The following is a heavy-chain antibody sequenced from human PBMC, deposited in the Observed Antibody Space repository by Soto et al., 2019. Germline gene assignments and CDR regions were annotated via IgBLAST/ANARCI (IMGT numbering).Heavy chain of an antibody. CDR1: GGSISSNNW. CDR3: ARDATSSSWFLNWFDP. Sequence: QVQLQESGPGLVKPSGTLSLTCAVSGGSISSNNWWSWVRQPPGKGLEWIGEVHHTGSTNYNPSRESRVFMSVDKSKNQCSLQLSSVTAADTALYYCARDATSSSWFLNWFDPWGQGTLVTVSS. CDR2: VHHTGST. V-gene: IGHV4-4*02. J-gene: IGHJ5*02. D-gene: IGHD6-13*01.